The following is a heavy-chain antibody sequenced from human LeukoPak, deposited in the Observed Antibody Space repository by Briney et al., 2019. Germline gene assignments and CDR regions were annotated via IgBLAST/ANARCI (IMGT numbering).Heavy chain of an antibody. CDR2: IYYSGST. D-gene: IGHD2-2*01. Sequence: SETLSLTCTVSGGSISSYYWSWIRQPPGKGLEWIGYIYYSGSTNYNPSLKSRVTISVDTSKNQFSLKLGSVTAADTAVYYCARAHVGYCSSTSCYDQNFDYWGQGTLVTVSS. CDR1: GGSISSYY. CDR3: ARAHVGYCSSTSCYDQNFDY. J-gene: IGHJ4*02. V-gene: IGHV4-59*01.